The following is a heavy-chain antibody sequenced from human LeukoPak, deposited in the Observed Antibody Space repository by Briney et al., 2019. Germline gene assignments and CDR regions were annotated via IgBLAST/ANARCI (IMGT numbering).Heavy chain of an antibody. CDR2: INHSGST. Sequence: SETLSLTCAVYGGSFSGYYWSWIRRPPGKGLEWIGEINHSGSTNYNPSLKSRVTISVDTSKNQFSLKLSSVTAADTAVYYCARGPMDRGPIYNDYWGQGTLVTVSS. J-gene: IGHJ4*02. V-gene: IGHV4-34*01. CDR3: ARGPMDRGPIYNDY. D-gene: IGHD3-10*01. CDR1: GGSFSGYY.